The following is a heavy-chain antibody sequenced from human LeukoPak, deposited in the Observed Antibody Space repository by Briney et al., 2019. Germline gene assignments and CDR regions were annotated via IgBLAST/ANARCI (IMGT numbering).Heavy chain of an antibody. CDR1: GITLSNYG. Sequence: GGSLRLSCAVSGITLSNYGMSWVRQAPGKGLEWVAGISGSGGGTNYADSVKGRFTISRDNPKNTLYLQMNSLRAEDTAVYFCAKRGVVIRVVLVGFHKEAYYFDSWGQGALVTVSS. J-gene: IGHJ4*02. CDR2: ISGSGGGT. V-gene: IGHV3-23*01. D-gene: IGHD3-10*01. CDR3: AKRGVVIRVVLVGFHKEAYYFDS.